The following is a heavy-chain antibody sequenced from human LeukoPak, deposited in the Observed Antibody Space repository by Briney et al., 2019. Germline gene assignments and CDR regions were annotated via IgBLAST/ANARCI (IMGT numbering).Heavy chain of an antibody. D-gene: IGHD1-14*01. CDR3: ARNQRRLDY. Sequence: GGSLRLSCAASGFTFSSYEMNWVRQAPGKGLELVANIKQDGSEKYYVDSVKGRFTISRDNAKNSLYLQMNSLRAEDTAVYYCARNQRRLDYWGQGTLVTVSS. CDR2: IKQDGSEK. V-gene: IGHV3-7*01. CDR1: GFTFSSYE. J-gene: IGHJ4*02.